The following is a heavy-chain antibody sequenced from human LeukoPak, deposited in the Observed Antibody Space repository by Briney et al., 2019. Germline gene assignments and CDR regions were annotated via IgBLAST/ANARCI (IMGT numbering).Heavy chain of an antibody. Sequence: GGSLRLSCAASGFTFSSYWMNWVRQAPGKGLEWVANIKQDGSEKYYVDSAKGRFTISRDNAKNSLYLQMNSLRAEDTAVYYCAKSYSSGWYRDYTLHDAFDIWGQGTMVTVSS. J-gene: IGHJ3*02. V-gene: IGHV3-7*01. CDR1: GFTFSSYW. D-gene: IGHD6-19*01. CDR2: IKQDGSEK. CDR3: AKSYSSGWYRDYTLHDAFDI.